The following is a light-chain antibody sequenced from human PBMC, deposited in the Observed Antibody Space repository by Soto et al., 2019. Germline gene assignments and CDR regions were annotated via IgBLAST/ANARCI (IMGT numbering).Light chain of an antibody. CDR3: QQYNNWPGT. CDR1: QSVSSK. Sequence: EIVLTQSPGTLSVSPGERATISCRASQSVSSKLAWFQQKPGQAPRLLFYGASTGSTCIPARFSGSGSETEFTFSISSLQSEDFAVYYCQQYNNWPGTFGQGTKVDIK. V-gene: IGKV3-15*01. CDR2: GAS. J-gene: IGKJ1*01.